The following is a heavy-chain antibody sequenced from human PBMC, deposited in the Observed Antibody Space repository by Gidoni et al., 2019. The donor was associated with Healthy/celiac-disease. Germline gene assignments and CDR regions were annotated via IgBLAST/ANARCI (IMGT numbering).Heavy chain of an antibody. CDR1: GCTFSSYA. D-gene: IGHD6-13*01. J-gene: IGHJ1*01. V-gene: IGHV3-23*01. CDR2: ISGSGGST. Sequence: EVQLLESGGGLVQPGGSLRLSCEASGCTFSSYAMSWVRQAPGKGLEWVSAISGSGGSTYYADSVKGRFTISRDNSKNTLYLQMNSLRAEDTAVYYCAKDNSPIAAADIYFQHWGQGTLVTVSS. CDR3: AKDNSPIAAADIYFQH.